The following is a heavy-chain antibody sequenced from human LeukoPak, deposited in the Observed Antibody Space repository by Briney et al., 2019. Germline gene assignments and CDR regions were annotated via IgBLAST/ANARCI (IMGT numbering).Heavy chain of an antibody. V-gene: IGHV1-46*01. D-gene: IGHD1/OR15-1a*01. CDR2: INLSGGST. J-gene: IGHJ5*02. Sequence: GASVKVSCKASGYAFTSYYMHWVRQAPGQGLEWMGIINLSGGSTSYAQKFQGRVTMTRDTSTSTVYMELSSLRSEDTAVYYCARERTGTEAFRWFDPWGQGTLVTVSS. CDR3: ARERTGTEAFRWFDP. CDR1: GYAFTSYY.